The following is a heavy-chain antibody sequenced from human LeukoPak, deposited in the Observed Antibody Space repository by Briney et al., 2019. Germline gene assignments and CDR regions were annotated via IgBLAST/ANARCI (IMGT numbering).Heavy chain of an antibody. D-gene: IGHD4-17*01. Sequence: GGSLRLSCAASGFTFSNYNMNWVRQAPGMGLEWVSYISSSSNTIYYADSVKGRFTISRDNAKNSLYLQMNSLRAEDTAVYYCARAGGSTVSHSDYWGQGTLVTVSS. CDR2: ISSSSNTI. CDR1: GFTFSNYN. J-gene: IGHJ4*02. CDR3: ARAGGSTVSHSDY. V-gene: IGHV3-48*01.